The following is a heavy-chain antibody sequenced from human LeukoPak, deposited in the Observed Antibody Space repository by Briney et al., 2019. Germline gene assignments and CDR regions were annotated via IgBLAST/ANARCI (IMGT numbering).Heavy chain of an antibody. CDR1: GGSISSGDYY. D-gene: IGHD5-24*01. J-gene: IGHJ4*02. CDR2: IYYSGST. V-gene: IGHV4-30-4*01. Sequence: SETLSLTCTVSGGSISSGDYYWSWIRQPPGKGLEWTGYIYYSGSTYYNPSLKSRVTISVDTSKNQFSLKLSSVTAADTAVYYCARVRDGYNDYWGQGTLVTVSS. CDR3: ARVRDGYNDY.